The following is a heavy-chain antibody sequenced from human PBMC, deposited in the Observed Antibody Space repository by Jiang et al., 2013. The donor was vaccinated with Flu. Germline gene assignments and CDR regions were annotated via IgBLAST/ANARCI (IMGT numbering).Heavy chain of an antibody. CDR2: IIPIFGTA. J-gene: IGHJ6*03. Sequence: SGAEVKKPGSSVKVSCKASGGTFSSYAISWVRQAPGQGLEWMGGIIPIFGTANYAQKFQGRVTITADKSTSTAYMELSSLRSEDTAVYYCARGPLAGKRLYYYMDVWGKGTTVTVSS. CDR1: GGTFSSYA. D-gene: IGHD1-1*01. CDR3: ARGPLAGKRLYYYMDV. V-gene: IGHV1-69*06.